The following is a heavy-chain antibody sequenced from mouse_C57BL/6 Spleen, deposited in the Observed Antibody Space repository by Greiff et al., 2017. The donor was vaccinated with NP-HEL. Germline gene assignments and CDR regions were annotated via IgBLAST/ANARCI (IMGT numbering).Heavy chain of an antibody. CDR3: ARVNYGSSYGAMDY. Sequence: VQLQQSGAELVKPGASVKLSCKASGYTFTSYWMHWVKQRPGQGLEWIGMIHPNSGSTNYNEKFKSKATLTVDKSSSTAYMQLSSLTSEDSAVYYCARVNYGSSYGAMDYWGQGTSVTVSS. V-gene: IGHV1-64*01. CDR2: IHPNSGST. J-gene: IGHJ4*01. D-gene: IGHD1-1*01. CDR1: GYTFTSYW.